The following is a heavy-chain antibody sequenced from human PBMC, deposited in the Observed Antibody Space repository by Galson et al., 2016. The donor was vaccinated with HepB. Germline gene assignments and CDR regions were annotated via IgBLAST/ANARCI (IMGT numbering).Heavy chain of an antibody. V-gene: IGHV3-21*01. Sequence: SLRLSCAASGFTFSSFSMNWVRQAPGRGLEWVSSISSSSTYIYYADSVKGRFTISRDNAKNSLYLQMNRLRAEDTAVYYCARAMESGSNSVGYWGQGTLVTVSS. CDR3: ARAMESGSNSVGY. D-gene: IGHD4-23*01. CDR2: ISSSSTYI. J-gene: IGHJ4*02. CDR1: GFTFSSFS.